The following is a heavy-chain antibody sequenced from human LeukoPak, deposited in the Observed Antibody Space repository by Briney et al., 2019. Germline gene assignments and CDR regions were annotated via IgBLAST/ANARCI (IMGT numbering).Heavy chain of an antibody. CDR2: INTNTGDP. Sequence: ASVKVSCKASGYIFSSYTINWVRQAPGQGLEWMGWINTNTGDPAYAQDFKGRFVLSMDKSVSTTYLQIGSLKAEDTAVYYCARSSRGVIGLLDYWSQGTLVTVSS. CDR1: GYIFSSYT. CDR3: ARSSRGVIGLLDY. V-gene: IGHV7-4-1*01. J-gene: IGHJ4*02. D-gene: IGHD3-10*01.